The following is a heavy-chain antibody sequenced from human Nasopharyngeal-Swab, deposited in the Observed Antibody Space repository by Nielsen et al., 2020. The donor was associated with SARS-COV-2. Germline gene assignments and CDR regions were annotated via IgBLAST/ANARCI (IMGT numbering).Heavy chain of an antibody. CDR2: IYTSGST. Sequence: SETLSLTCTASGGSISSYYRSWIRQPAGKGLEWIGRIYTSGSTTYNPSLKSRVTMSVDTSKNQFSLKLSSVPAADTAVYYCARVYGFGEFSFDYWVQGTLVTVSP. CDR3: ARVYGFGEFSFDY. CDR1: GGSISSYY. J-gene: IGHJ4*02. D-gene: IGHD3-10*01. V-gene: IGHV4-4*07.